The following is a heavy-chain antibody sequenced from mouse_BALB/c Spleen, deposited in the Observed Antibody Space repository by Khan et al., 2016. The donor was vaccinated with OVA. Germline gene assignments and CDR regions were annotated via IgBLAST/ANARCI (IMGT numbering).Heavy chain of an antibody. D-gene: IGHD2-1*01. CDR1: GYTFTDYV. CDR2: ISTYNGYI. V-gene: IGHV1S137*01. J-gene: IGHJ2*01. CDR3: ARGGNGFDY. Sequence: QVQLQQSGPEVVRPGVSVKISCKGSGYTFTDYVMHWVKQSHAKSLEWIGIISTYNGYINYHQKLKGKATMTVDKSSSTAYMELARLTSEDSAIYNGARGGNGFDYWGQGTTLTVSA.